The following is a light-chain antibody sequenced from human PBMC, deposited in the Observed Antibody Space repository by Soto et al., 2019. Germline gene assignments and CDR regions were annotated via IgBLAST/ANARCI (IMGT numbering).Light chain of an antibody. V-gene: IGLV1-47*01. CDR2: RNS. CDR3: TSWDDSLNGHV. J-gene: IGLJ1*01. Sequence: QSALTQPPSVTGAPGQRVTFSCSGRKSDIGSNYVFWYQQLPGMAPTLLIYRNSQRPSGVPDRFPGSKTGTSASLAISGLRSEDEADYYCTSWDDSLNGHVFGAGTKVTVL. CDR1: KSDIGSNY.